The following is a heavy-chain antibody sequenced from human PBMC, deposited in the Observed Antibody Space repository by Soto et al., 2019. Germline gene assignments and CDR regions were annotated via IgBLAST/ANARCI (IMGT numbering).Heavy chain of an antibody. CDR2: IDHSGIT. D-gene: IGHD1-26*01. CDR3: ARGVSVTLAVQGGSPEKNYFNS. Sequence: TCAVSSTTFSGFYWNSLRHTTGKGLEWIGEIDHSGITNHNTALKSRATMSVDTSKDQFSLQLRSVPAADTAVYFCARGVSVTLAVQGGSPEKNYFNSWSLETVV. J-gene: IGHJ4*02. CDR1: STTFSGFY. V-gene: IGHV4-34*04.